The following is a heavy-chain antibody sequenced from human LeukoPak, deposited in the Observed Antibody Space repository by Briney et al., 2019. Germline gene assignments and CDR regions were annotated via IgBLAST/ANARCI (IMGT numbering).Heavy chain of an antibody. Sequence: GRSLRLSCAASGFTFSSYGMPWVRQAPGKGLEWVAVIWYDGSNKYSADSVKGRFTISRDNSKNTLYLQMNSLRAEDTAVYYCAKNAHYQGYSYGGIDYWGQGTLVTVSS. D-gene: IGHD5-18*01. CDR3: AKNAHYQGYSYGGIDY. CDR1: GFTFSSYG. V-gene: IGHV3-33*06. CDR2: IWYDGSNK. J-gene: IGHJ4*02.